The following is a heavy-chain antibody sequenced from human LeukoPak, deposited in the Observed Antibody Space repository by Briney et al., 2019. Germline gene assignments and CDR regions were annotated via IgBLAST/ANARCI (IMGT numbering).Heavy chain of an antibody. J-gene: IGHJ3*02. Sequence: SETLSLTCAVSGGSISSYYWSWIRQPPGKGLEWIGYIYYSGSTNYNPSLRSRVTISVDTSKNQFSLKLSSLTAADTAVYYCARDLYDYGDYFGAFDIWGQGTMVTVSS. D-gene: IGHD4-17*01. CDR1: GGSISSYY. CDR2: IYYSGST. V-gene: IGHV4-59*01. CDR3: ARDLYDYGDYFGAFDI.